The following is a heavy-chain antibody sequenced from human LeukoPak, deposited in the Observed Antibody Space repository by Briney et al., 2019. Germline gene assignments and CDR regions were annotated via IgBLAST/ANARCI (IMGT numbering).Heavy chain of an antibody. J-gene: IGHJ4*02. D-gene: IGHD3-10*01. V-gene: IGHV4-34*01. CDR3: ARDAKYYYGSRTYFFFEY. CDR2: INHSGST. CDR1: GGSFSGYY. Sequence: SETLSLTCAVYGGSFSGYYWSWIRQPPGKGLEWIGEINHSGSTNYNPSLKSRVTMSLDTSKNQFSLKLSSVTAADTAIYYCARDAKYYYGSRTYFFFEYWGQGTLLTVSS.